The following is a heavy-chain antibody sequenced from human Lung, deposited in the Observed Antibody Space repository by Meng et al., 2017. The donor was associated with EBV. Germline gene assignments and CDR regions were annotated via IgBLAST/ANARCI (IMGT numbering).Heavy chain of an antibody. D-gene: IGHD6-6*01. CDR2: IDYGGST. CDR3: AREYSSSSGLPGP. V-gene: IGHV4-39*07. J-gene: IGHJ5*02. CDR1: GDSIDSSGSY. Sequence: QLQLQGSGPGLGKPSATPSLTCTVSGDSIDSSGSYWGWIRQSPGRGLEWVGSIDYGGSTFYNPSLMSRVTISVDTSRNQFSLKLTSVTAADTAVYYCAREYSSSSGLPGPWGQGTLVTVSS.